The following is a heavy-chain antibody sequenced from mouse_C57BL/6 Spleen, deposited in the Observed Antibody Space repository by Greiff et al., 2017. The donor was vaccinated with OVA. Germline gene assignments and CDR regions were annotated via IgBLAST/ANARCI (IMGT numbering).Heavy chain of an antibody. Sequence: QVQLQQSGPGLVQPSQSLSITCTVSGFSLTSYGVHWVRQSPGKGLEWLGVICSGGSTDYNAAFMSRLSITKDNSKSQVFFKMNSLQADDTAIYYCAKNYDLDYAVDYWGQGTSVTVSS. D-gene: IGHD2-12*01. J-gene: IGHJ4*01. V-gene: IGHV2-5*01. CDR3: AKNYDLDYAVDY. CDR2: ICSGGST. CDR1: GFSLTSYG.